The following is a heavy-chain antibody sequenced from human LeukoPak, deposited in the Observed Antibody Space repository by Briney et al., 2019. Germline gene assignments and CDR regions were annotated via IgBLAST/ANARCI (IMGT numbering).Heavy chain of an antibody. CDR1: GGSISSYY. CDR2: MYYSGST. Sequence: PSETLSLTCTVSGGSISSYYWSWIRQPPGKGLEWIGYMYYSGSTNYNPSLKSRVTISVDTSKNQFSLKLSSVTAADTAMYYCARVYGSGYDFRGAFDIWGQGTMVTVSS. J-gene: IGHJ3*02. V-gene: IGHV4-59*01. D-gene: IGHD5-12*01. CDR3: ARVYGSGYDFRGAFDI.